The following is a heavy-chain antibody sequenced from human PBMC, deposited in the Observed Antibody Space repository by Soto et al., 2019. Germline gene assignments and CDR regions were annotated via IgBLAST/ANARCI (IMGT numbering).Heavy chain of an antibody. Sequence: PSETLSLTCAVSGGSISSTNWWSWVRQPPGKGLEWIGEIYHSGSANYTPSLKSRVTILVDKSKNQFSLKLSSVTAADTAVYYCARAVQWVVRGHDYYYGMDVWGQGTTVTVSS. CDR2: IYHSGSA. CDR1: GGSISSTNW. V-gene: IGHV4-4*02. D-gene: IGHD3-10*01. CDR3: ARAVQWVVRGHDYYYGMDV. J-gene: IGHJ6*02.